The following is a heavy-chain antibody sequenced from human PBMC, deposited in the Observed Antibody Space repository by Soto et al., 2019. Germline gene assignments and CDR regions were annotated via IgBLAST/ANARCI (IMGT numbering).Heavy chain of an antibody. V-gene: IGHV4-31*03. CDR3: AREYRGYCSSTSCRRFDY. Sequence: PSETLSLTCTVSGGSISSGGYYWSWIRQHPGKGLEWIGYIYYSGSTYYNPSLKSRVTISVDTSKNQFSLKLSSVTAADTAVYYCAREYRGYCSSTSCRRFDYWGQGTLVTVSS. D-gene: IGHD2-2*01. CDR1: GGSISSGGYY. CDR2: IYYSGST. J-gene: IGHJ4*02.